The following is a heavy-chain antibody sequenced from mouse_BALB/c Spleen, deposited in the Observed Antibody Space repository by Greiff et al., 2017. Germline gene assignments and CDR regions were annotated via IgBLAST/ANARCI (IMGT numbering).Heavy chain of an antibody. D-gene: IGHD1-1*01. Sequence: VQLMESGPGLVAPSQSLSITCTVSGFSLTSYGVHWVRQPPGKGLEWLGVIWAGGSTDYNSALKSRLSISKDNSKSQVFLKMNSLQTDDTAMYYCARNYYDGSMYFDVWGAGTTVTVSS. CDR1: GFSLTSYG. J-gene: IGHJ1*01. CDR2: IWAGGST. CDR3: ARNYYDGSMYFDV. V-gene: IGHV2-9*02.